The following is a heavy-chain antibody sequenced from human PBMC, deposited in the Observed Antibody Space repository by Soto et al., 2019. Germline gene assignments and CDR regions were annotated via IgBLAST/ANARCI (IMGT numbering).Heavy chain of an antibody. V-gene: IGHV1-46*03. J-gene: IGHJ3*02. CDR2: ISPSGGST. CDR1: GYTFTSYG. CDR3: ARDPRRGIVVVVVHDAFDI. D-gene: IGHD2-15*01. Sequence: ASVKVSCKASGYTFTSYGISWVRQAPGQGLEWMGIISPSGGSTSYAQKFQGRVTMTRDTSTSTVYMELSSLRSEDTAVYYCARDPRRGIVVVVVHDAFDIWGQGTMVTVSS.